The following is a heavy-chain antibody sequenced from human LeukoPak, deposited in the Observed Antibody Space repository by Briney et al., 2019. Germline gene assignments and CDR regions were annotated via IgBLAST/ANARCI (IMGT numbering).Heavy chain of an antibody. CDR3: ARDYLGIFDY. CDR1: GFTFSSYE. CDR2: ISSSGSTI. V-gene: IGHV3-48*03. D-gene: IGHD7-27*01. Sequence: PGGSLRLSCAASGFTFSSYEMNWVRQAPGKGLEWVSYISSSGSTIYYADSVKGRFTISRDNAKNSLYLQINSLRAEDTAVYYCARDYLGIFDYWGQGTLVTVSS. J-gene: IGHJ4*02.